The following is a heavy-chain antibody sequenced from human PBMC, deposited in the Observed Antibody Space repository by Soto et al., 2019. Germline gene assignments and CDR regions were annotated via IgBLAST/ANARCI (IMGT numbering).Heavy chain of an antibody. CDR2: ISYDGDYK. CDR1: GVIFRTYG. V-gene: IGHV3-30*18. Sequence: QVQLVESGGGVVQPGRSLTLSCVVSGVIFRTYGIHWVRQAPGKGLEWVAVISYDGDYKSYADSVKGRFSISRDNSKNTVYLQLTSLGAEDTALYYCAKSDRGVFGVVMSPALDPLDVWGQGTMVAVSS. D-gene: IGHD3-3*01. J-gene: IGHJ3*01. CDR3: AKSDRGVFGVVMSPALDPLDV.